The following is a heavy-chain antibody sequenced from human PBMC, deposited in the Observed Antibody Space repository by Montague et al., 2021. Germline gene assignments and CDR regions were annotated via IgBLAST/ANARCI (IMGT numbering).Heavy chain of an antibody. V-gene: IGHV4-38-2*02. J-gene: IGHJ6*03. CDR1: RSLINSDYY. CDR2: VSHGGRT. Sequence: SETLSLTCTVSRSLINSDYYWGWIRQPPGKGLEWMGSVSHGGRTYYNPSLKSRVTILVDTSNNHFSPKLNSVTAADTAIYYCARERDRYYYMDIWGKGNTITVSS. CDR3: ARERDRYYYMDI.